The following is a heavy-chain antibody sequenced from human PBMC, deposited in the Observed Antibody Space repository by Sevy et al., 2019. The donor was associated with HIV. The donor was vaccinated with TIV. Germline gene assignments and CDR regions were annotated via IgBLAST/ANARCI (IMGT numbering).Heavy chain of an antibody. J-gene: IGHJ6*02. CDR3: AKGRDSSGWYYYGMDV. CDR2: ISYDGSNK. Sequence: GGSLRLSCAASGFTFSSYGMHWVRQAPGKGLEWVAFISYDGSNKYYADYVKGRFTISRDNSKNTLYLQMNSLRAEDTAVCCAKGRDSSGWYYYGMDVWGQGTTVTVSS. V-gene: IGHV3-30*18. D-gene: IGHD6-19*01. CDR1: GFTFSSYG.